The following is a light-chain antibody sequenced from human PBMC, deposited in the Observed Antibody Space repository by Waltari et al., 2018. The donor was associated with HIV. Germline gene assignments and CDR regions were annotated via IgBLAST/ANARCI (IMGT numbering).Light chain of an antibody. V-gene: IGKV1-5*03. CDR2: KTS. Sequence: DIHMTQSPSTLSVFVGDRVTITCRASWNISNWLACYQHKPGKAPKLLIRKTSALESGVSTRFSGGGSVTEFTLIIDSLEPDDFATYYCQQYNSDPSFGQGTRLE. CDR3: QQYNSDPS. CDR1: WNISNW. J-gene: IGKJ5*01.